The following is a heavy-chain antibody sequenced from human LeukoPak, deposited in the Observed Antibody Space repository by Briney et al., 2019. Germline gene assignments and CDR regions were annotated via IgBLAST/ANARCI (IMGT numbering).Heavy chain of an antibody. D-gene: IGHD2-21*02. CDR1: GGSISSGDYY. Sequence: SQTLSLTCTVSGGSISSGDYYWSWIRQPPGKGLEWIGYIYYSGSTYYNPSLKSRVTISVDTSKNQFPLKLSSVTAADTAVYYCARVRSAYCGGDCHHIDYWGQGTLVTASS. V-gene: IGHV4-30-4*01. J-gene: IGHJ4*02. CDR3: ARVRSAYCGGDCHHIDY. CDR2: IYYSGST.